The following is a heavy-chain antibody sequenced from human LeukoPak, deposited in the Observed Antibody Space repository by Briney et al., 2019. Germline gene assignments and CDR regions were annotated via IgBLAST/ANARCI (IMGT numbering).Heavy chain of an antibody. Sequence: PGGSLRLSCAASGFTFSSYAMRWVRQAPGKGLEWVSAISGSGGSTYYADSVKGRFTISRDNSKNTLYLQMNSLRAEDTAVYYCAKLRRFGELLCDYWGQGTLVTVSS. J-gene: IGHJ4*02. D-gene: IGHD3-10*01. CDR3: AKLRRFGELLCDY. V-gene: IGHV3-23*01. CDR2: ISGSGGST. CDR1: GFTFSSYA.